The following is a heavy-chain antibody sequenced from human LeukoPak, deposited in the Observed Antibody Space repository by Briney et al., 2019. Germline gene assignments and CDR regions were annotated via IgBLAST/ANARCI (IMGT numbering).Heavy chain of an antibody. CDR1: GGTFGSYA. CDR2: IIPIFGTA. D-gene: IGHD3-9*01. V-gene: IGHV1-69*13. Sequence: SVKVSCKASGGTFGSYAISWVRQAPGQGLEWMGGIIPIFGTANYAQKFQGRVTITADESTSTAYMELSSLRSEDTAVYYCARDSPSPYYDILTGYYYFDYWGQGTLVTVSS. CDR3: ARDSPSPYYDILTGYYYFDY. J-gene: IGHJ4*02.